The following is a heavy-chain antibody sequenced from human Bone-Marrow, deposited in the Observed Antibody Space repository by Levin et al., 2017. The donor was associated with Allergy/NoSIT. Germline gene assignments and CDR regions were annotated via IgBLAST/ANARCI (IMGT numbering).Heavy chain of an antibody. V-gene: IGHV1-8*01. CDR1: GYTFSSYD. J-gene: IGHJ6*02. CDR2: MNPDSGNR. Sequence: RASVKVSCKASGYTFSSYDINWVRQVAGQGLEWIGWMNPDSGNRGYAPKFQGRVTMTRNTSISTAYMELSSLRSEDTAVYYCATSLGTIMDVWGQGTTVTVSS. CDR3: ATSLGTIMDV.